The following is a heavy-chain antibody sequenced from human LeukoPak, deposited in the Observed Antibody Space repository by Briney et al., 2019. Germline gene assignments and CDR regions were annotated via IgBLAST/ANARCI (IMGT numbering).Heavy chain of an antibody. J-gene: IGHJ5*02. CDR3: ARESIAAAGTDWFDP. CDR1: GFTFSSYA. Sequence: GGSLRLSCAASGFTFSSYAMSWVRQAPGKGLVWVSRINSDGSSTSYADSVKGRFTISRDNAKNTLYLQMNSLRAEDTAVYYCARESIAAAGTDWFDPWGQGTLVTVSS. CDR2: INSDGSST. V-gene: IGHV3-74*01. D-gene: IGHD6-13*01.